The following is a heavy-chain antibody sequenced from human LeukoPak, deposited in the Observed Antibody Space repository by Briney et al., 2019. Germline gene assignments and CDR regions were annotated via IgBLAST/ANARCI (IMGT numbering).Heavy chain of an antibody. CDR2: INHSGST. D-gene: IGHD6-19*01. Sequence: PSETLSLTCAVYGGSFSGYYWSWIRQPPGKGLEWIGEINHSGSTNYNPSLKSRVTISVDTSKNQFSLKLSSVTAADTAVYYCARAPRWYSSGWYGKWFDPWGQGTLVTVSS. J-gene: IGHJ5*02. CDR3: ARAPRWYSSGWYGKWFDP. CDR1: GGSFSGYY. V-gene: IGHV4-34*01.